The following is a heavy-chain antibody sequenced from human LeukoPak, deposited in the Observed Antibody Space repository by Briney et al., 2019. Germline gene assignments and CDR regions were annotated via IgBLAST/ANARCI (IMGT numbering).Heavy chain of an antibody. CDR3: ARLQSNTWYFDY. V-gene: IGHV4-39*01. J-gene: IGHJ4*02. CDR1: GGSITSDSFY. Sequence: SETLSLTCTVSGGSITSDSFYWGWSRQPPGKGLEWIGNIHQSGNSYYTPSLKSRVNMSVDTSKTQFSLNLSSVTAADTALYFCARLQSNTWYFDYWGQGTLVTVSS. CDR2: IHQSGNS. D-gene: IGHD4-11*01.